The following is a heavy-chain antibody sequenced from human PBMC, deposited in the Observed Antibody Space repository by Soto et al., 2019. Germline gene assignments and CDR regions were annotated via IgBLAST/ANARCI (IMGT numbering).Heavy chain of an antibody. CDR2: ISAHNGNT. Sequence: QVHLVQSGAEVKKPGASVKVSCKGSGYGFTTYGITWVRQAPGQGLEWMAWISAHNGNTNYAQKLQGRVTVTRDTPKSPAYMELRSLRSDDPAVYYCARGRYGDYWGQGALVTVFS. V-gene: IGHV1-18*01. J-gene: IGHJ4*02. D-gene: IGHD1-1*01. CDR3: ARGRYGDY. CDR1: GYGFTTYG.